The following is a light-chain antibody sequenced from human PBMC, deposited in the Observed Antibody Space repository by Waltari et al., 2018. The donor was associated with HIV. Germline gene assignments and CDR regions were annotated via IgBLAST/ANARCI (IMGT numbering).Light chain of an antibody. Sequence: DIVLTQSPASLAVSLGERATINGKSSQRFLYSSKNKNYLAWYQQKPGQPPKLLIYWASTREAGVPDRFSGSGSGTDFTLTNSSLQAEDGAVYYCQRYYRTPSLTSGGGTKVEIK. J-gene: IGKJ4*01. V-gene: IGKV4-1*01. CDR1: QRFLYSSKNKNY. CDR3: QRYYRTPSLT. CDR2: WAS.